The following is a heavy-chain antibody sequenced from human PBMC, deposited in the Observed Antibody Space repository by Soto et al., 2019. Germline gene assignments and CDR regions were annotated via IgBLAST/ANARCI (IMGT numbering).Heavy chain of an antibody. CDR3: ARGETMKGRRWFDP. V-gene: IGHV4-34*01. Sequence: QVQLQQWGAGLLKPSETLSLTCAVYGGSFSGYYWSWIRQPPGKGLEWIGEINHSGSTTYNPSLKRRVTRAVDTSKNQSSLKLSSVTAADTAVYYCARGETMKGRRWFDPWGQGTLVTVSS. D-gene: IGHD3-22*01. J-gene: IGHJ5*02. CDR2: INHSGST. CDR1: GGSFSGYY.